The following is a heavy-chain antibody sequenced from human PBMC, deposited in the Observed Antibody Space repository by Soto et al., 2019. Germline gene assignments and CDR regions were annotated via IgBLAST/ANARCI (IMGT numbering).Heavy chain of an antibody. V-gene: IGHV3-23*01. CDR3: ARRDSSSRPPDQFDP. Sequence: GGSLRLSCAASGFTFSSYAMSWVRQAPGKGLEWVSAISGSGGSTYYADSVKGRFTISRDNSKNTLYLQMNSLRAEDTAVYYCARRDSSSRPPDQFDPWGQGTLVTVSS. J-gene: IGHJ5*02. CDR2: ISGSGGST. D-gene: IGHD6-6*01. CDR1: GFTFSSYA.